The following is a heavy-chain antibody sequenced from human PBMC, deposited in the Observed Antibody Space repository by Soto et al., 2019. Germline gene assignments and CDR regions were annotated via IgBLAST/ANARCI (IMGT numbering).Heavy chain of an antibody. CDR2: IYPGDSDA. Sequence: GESLKISCKGSGYRFTSYWIGWVRQMPGKGLEWVGIIYPGDSDARYSPSFQGQVTISVDKSNNTAYLHWSRLKAPDTAIYYCARQSDYSGAYWRYWGQGTLVTVSS. V-gene: IGHV5-51*01. J-gene: IGHJ4*02. D-gene: IGHD1-26*01. CDR3: ARQSDYSGAYWRY. CDR1: GYRFTSYW.